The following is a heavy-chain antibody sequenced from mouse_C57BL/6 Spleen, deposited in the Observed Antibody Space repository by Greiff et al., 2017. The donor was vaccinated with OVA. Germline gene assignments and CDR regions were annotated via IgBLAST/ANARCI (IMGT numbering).Heavy chain of an antibody. CDR2: ISYDGSN. D-gene: IGHD1-1*01. CDR1: GYSITSGYY. CDR3: ARQYYYGSSDY. Sequence: ESGPGLVKPSQSLSLTCSVTGYSITSGYYWHWIRQFPGNKLEWMGYISYDGSNNYNPSLKNRISITRDTSKNQFFLKLNSVTTEDTATYYCARQYYYGSSDYWGQGTTLTVSS. J-gene: IGHJ2*01. V-gene: IGHV3-6*01.